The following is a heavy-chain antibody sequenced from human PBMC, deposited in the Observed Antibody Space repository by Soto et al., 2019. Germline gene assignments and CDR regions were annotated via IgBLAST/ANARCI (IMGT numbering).Heavy chain of an antibody. CDR3: AKDIAVVVAASAGEAFDI. CDR2: ISYDGSNK. D-gene: IGHD2-15*01. J-gene: IGHJ3*02. CDR1: GFTFSSYG. V-gene: IGHV3-30*18. Sequence: QVQLVESGGGVVQPGRSLRLSCAASGFTFSSYGMHWVRQAPGKGLEWVAVISYDGSNKYYADSVKGRFTISRDNSKNTLYLQMNSLRAEDTAVDYCAKDIAVVVAASAGEAFDIWVQGTMVTVSS.